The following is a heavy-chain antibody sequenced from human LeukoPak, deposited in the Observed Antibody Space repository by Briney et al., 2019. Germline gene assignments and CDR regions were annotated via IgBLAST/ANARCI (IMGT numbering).Heavy chain of an antibody. J-gene: IGHJ4*02. CDR1: GGSISSGDYS. V-gene: IGHV4-30-4*01. CDR3: ARDTDFDY. D-gene: IGHD3-3*01. Sequence: SETLSLTCTVSGGSISSGDYSWSWVRQPRGKGLEWLGYIYNSGNTYYNPSLKSRATMSVDTSKNQFSLKLSSVTAADTAVYYCARDTDFDYWGQGTLVTVSS. CDR2: IYNSGNT.